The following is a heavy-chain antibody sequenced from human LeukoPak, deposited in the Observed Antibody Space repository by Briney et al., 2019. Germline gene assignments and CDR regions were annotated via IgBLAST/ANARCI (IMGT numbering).Heavy chain of an antibody. J-gene: IGHJ4*02. CDR1: KFFFPGYW. CDR2: IKQDGSEG. V-gene: IGHV3-7*01. Sequence: PGGSLRLSCAASKFFFPGYWMSWVRQAPGKGLEWVANIKQDGSEGYYMDSVKGRFTISRDNAKNLLFLQMNSLRPDDTAVYYCARLNFWSNSYAAPFDSWGQGSLVTVSS. D-gene: IGHD3-16*01. CDR3: ARLNFWSNSYAAPFDS.